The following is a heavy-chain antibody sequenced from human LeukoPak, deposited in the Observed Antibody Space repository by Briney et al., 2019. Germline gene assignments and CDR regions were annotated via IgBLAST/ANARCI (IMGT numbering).Heavy chain of an antibody. V-gene: IGHV4-61*01. CDR2: IYYSGST. D-gene: IGHD6-19*01. J-gene: IGHJ4*02. CDR3: ASSRSSSGWSLIDY. Sequence: SETLSLTCTVSGGSISSYSYYWSWIRQPPGKGLEWVGYIYYSGSTNYKPSLKRRVTISVDTSKNQFSLKVSSVTAADTAVYYCASSRSSSGWSLIDYWGQGALVTVSS. CDR1: GGSISSYSYY.